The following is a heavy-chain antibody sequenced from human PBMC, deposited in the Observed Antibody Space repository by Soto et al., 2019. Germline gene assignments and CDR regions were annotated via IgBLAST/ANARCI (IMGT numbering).Heavy chain of an antibody. CDR1: GGAFTGYA. CDR2: IIPLFGTS. J-gene: IGHJ5*02. CDR3: ARVHFDILTDHYKTGFDP. Sequence: QVQLVQSGVEVKKPGSSVKVSCKASGGAFTGYAITWVRQAPGQGLEWMGGIIPLFGTSNYAQKFQARVTITADQSTSTAYMELRSLRFEDTAVYFCARVHFDILTDHYKTGFDPWGQGTLVTVSS. V-gene: IGHV1-69*01. D-gene: IGHD3-9*01.